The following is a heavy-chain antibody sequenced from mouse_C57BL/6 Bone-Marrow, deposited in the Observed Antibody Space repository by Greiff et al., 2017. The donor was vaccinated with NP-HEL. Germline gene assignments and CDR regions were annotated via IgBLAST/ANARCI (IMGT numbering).Heavy chain of an antibody. CDR2: INSDGGST. CDR3: ARLANWDGGNYFDY. J-gene: IGHJ2*01. Sequence: EVKLVESGGGLVQPGASLKLSCESNEYEFPSHDMSWVRKTPEKRLELVAAINSDGGSTYYPDTMERRFIISRDNTKKTLYLQMSSLRSEDTALYYCARLANWDGGNYFDYWGQGTTLTVSS. V-gene: IGHV5-2*01. D-gene: IGHD4-1*01. CDR1: EYEFPSHD.